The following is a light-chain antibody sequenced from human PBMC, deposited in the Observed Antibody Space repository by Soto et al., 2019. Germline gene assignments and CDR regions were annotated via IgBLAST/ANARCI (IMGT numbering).Light chain of an antibody. J-gene: IGKJ1*01. Sequence: DIQMTQSPSILSASVGDRVTITCRASQRISSWLAWYQQKPGKAPILLIFESSTLESWVPSRFSGSGTGTQFTLTISGLLPDDFANYYCQQYNTSPWTFGQGTKVEIK. CDR3: QQYNTSPWT. V-gene: IGKV1-5*03. CDR2: ESS. CDR1: QRISSW.